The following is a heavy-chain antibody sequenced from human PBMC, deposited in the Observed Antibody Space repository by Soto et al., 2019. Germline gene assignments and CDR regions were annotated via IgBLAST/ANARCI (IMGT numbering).Heavy chain of an antibody. J-gene: IGHJ4*02. D-gene: IGHD3-10*01. CDR1: GFPFSSSAVG. CDR2: IYWDDDK. CDR3: VHRTTVRGGIGAHFDN. V-gene: IGHV2-5*02. Sequence: QITLKESGPTLVKPTQTLTLTCTFSGFPFSSSAVGVAWIRQPPGKALEWLALIYWDDDKRYSPSLKNRLTITRDNYKNQVVLTMAIMDPVDTGTYYCVHRTTVRGGIGAHFDNWGQGTLVTVSS.